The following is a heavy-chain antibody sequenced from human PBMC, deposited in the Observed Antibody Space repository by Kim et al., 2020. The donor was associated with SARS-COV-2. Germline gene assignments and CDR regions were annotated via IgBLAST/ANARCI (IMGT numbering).Heavy chain of an antibody. D-gene: IGHD3-10*01. CDR3: ARGSVIIPFEY. CDR2: T. V-gene: IGHV4-61*03. Sequence: TNYTPSFNSRVTMSVDASKNDFSLHLTSATAADTAVYFCARGSVIIPFEYWGQGALVTVSS. J-gene: IGHJ4*02.